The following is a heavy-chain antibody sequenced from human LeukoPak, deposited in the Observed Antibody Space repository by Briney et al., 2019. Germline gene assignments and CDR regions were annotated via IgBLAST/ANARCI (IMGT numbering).Heavy chain of an antibody. CDR1: GFTFSSYY. J-gene: IGHJ4*02. CDR3: TRVSYADGGYFDY. V-gene: IGHV3-21*01. CDR2: ISRTTNYT. D-gene: IGHD3-16*01. Sequence: GGSLRLSCAASGFTFSSYYMNWVRQAPGKGLEWVSSISRTTNYTYYTDSVKGRFTISRDNAKNSLYLQMNSLTAEDAAVYYCTRVSYADGGYFDYWGQGTLVTVSS.